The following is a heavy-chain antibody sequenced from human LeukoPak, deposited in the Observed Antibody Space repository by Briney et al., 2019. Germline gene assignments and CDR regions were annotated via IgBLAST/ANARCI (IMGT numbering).Heavy chain of an antibody. Sequence: PSETLSLTCAVYGGSLSGYYWSWIRQPPGKGLEWIGEINHIGSTNYNPSLKSRVTMSVDTSKNQFSLRLTSVTAADTAVYYCARGLVYYVSGSYYPRGDYWGRGTLVTVSS. D-gene: IGHD3-10*01. CDR3: ARGLVYYVSGSYYPRGDY. CDR2: INHIGST. J-gene: IGHJ4*02. V-gene: IGHV4-34*01. CDR1: GGSLSGYY.